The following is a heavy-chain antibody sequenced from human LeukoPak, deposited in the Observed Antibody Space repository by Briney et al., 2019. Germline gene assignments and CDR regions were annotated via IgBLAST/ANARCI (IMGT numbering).Heavy chain of an antibody. Sequence: GASVTVSCKASGYSLPNYGLSWVRQAPGQGLEWMGWISGNNGNTNYLQKFQGRVTMTTDTSTNTAYMELRSLRSDDTAVYYCAKVGGASWSKDAFDIWGQGTTVTVSS. J-gene: IGHJ3*02. D-gene: IGHD3-16*01. CDR2: ISGNNGNT. CDR1: GYSLPNYG. V-gene: IGHV1-18*01. CDR3: AKVGGASWSKDAFDI.